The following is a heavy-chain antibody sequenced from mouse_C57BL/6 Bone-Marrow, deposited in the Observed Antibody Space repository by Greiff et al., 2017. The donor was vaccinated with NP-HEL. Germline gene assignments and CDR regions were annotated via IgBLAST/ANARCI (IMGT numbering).Heavy chain of an antibody. V-gene: IGHV1-15*01. CDR1: GYTFTDYE. J-gene: IGHJ2*01. CDR3: TRRPAQATWDY. D-gene: IGHD3-2*02. Sequence: VKLQESGAELVRPGASVTLSCKASGYTFTDYEMHWVKQTPVHGLEWIGAIDPETGGTAYNQRFKGKAILTADKSSSTAYMELRSLTSEDSAVYYCTRRPAQATWDYWGQGTTLTVSS. CDR2: IDPETGGT.